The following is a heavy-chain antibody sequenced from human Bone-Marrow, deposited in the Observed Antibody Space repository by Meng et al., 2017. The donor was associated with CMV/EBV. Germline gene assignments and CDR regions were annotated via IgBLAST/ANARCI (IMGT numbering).Heavy chain of an antibody. CDR2: INPNSGDT. CDR3: ARDPYYYQSSGYRVDV. Sequence: ASVKVSCKASGYTFTDYYMHWVRQAPGQGLEWMGWINPNSGDTNYAQKFQGRVTMTRDTSISTAYMELSRLRSDDTAVYYCARDPYYYQSSGYRVDVWGQGTTVTVSS. J-gene: IGHJ6*02. V-gene: IGHV1-2*02. CDR1: GYTFTDYY. D-gene: IGHD3-22*01.